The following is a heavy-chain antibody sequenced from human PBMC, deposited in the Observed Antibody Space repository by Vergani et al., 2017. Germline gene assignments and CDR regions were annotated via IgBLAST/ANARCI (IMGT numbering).Heavy chain of an antibody. V-gene: IGHV3-30-3*01. CDR1: GFTFSSYA. D-gene: IGHD2-15*01. Sequence: QVQLVESGGGVVQPGRSLRLSCAASGFTFSSYAMHWVRQAPGKGLEWVAVISYDGSNKYYADSVKGRFTISRDNSKNTLYLQMNSLSAEDTAVYYCAKGPCSGGSCYSDYWGQGTLVTVSS. J-gene: IGHJ4*02. CDR3: AKGPCSGGSCYSDY. CDR2: ISYDGSNK.